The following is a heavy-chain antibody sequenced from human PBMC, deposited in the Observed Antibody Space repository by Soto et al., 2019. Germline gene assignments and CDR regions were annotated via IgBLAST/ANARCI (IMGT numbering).Heavy chain of an antibody. D-gene: IGHD2-2*01. V-gene: IGHV4-30-2*01. J-gene: IGHJ5*02. Sequence: QVQLQESGSGLVRPSQTLSLTCAVSGGFISSGDSSWSWIRQPPGRGLEWIGHIYHGGTTFYNPSLKSRVAISEDRSKNQFSLNLSSVTAADTAVYYCARGRTVLFCSRNKCPGNSFDPWGQGTLVTVSS. CDR3: ARGRTVLFCSRNKCPGNSFDP. CDR1: GGFISSGDSS. CDR2: IYHGGTT.